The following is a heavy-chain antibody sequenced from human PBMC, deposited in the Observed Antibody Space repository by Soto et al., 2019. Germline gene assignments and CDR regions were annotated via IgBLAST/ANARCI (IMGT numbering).Heavy chain of an antibody. CDR2: ISATGGGT. V-gene: IGHV3-23*01. CDR1: GFKFSNYA. D-gene: IGHD3-16*01. J-gene: IGHJ4*02. Sequence: PGGSLRLSCAASGFKFSNYAMSWVRQAPGKGLEWVSLISATGGGTYYADSVKGRFTISRDNSHNTLYLQVHNLTAEDTAVYYCAKDRRAGGNSAFYFDFWGQGAQVTVSS. CDR3: AKDRRAGGNSAFYFDF.